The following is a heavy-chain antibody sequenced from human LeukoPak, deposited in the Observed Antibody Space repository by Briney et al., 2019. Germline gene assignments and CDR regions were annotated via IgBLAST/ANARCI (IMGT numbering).Heavy chain of an antibody. Sequence: GGSLTLYCAASGFTFDDYAMHWIRQAPGKGLEWVSLIRGYGGSTYYTDSVNGRFTISQDNSKNSLYLQMNRLRSEDTPLYYCAKAHPYRLSLRVLDYWGQGTLVTVSS. D-gene: IGHD3-22*01. V-gene: IGHV3-43*02. CDR1: GFTFDDYA. J-gene: IGHJ4*02. CDR2: IRGYGGST. CDR3: AKAHPYRLSLRVLDY.